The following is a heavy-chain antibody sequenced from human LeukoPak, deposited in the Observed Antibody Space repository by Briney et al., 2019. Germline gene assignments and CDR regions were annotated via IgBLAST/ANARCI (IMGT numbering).Heavy chain of an antibody. J-gene: IGHJ3*02. D-gene: IGHD4-11*01. Sequence: SETLSLTCTVSGGSVSGYYWSWIRQPPGKGLEWIGYIYYSGSTNYNPSLKSRVTISVDTSKNQFSLKLSSVTAADTAVYYCARQGDYDAFDIWGQGTMVTVSS. V-gene: IGHV4-59*08. CDR1: GGSVSGYY. CDR2: IYYSGST. CDR3: ARQGDYDAFDI.